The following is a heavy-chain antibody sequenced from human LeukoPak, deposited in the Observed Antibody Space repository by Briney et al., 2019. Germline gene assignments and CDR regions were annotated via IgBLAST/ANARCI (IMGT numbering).Heavy chain of an antibody. CDR3: ARVFGRGHYDILTGYSSTHFDY. V-gene: IGHV3-48*02. CDR2: ISSSSSTI. D-gene: IGHD3-9*01. CDR1: GFTFSSYS. J-gene: IGHJ4*02. Sequence: PGGSLRLSCAASGFTFSSYSMNWVRQAPGKGLEWVSYISSSSSTIYYADSVKGRITISRDNAKNSLYLQMNSLRDEDTAVYYCARVFGRGHYDILTGYSSTHFDYWGQGTLVTVSS.